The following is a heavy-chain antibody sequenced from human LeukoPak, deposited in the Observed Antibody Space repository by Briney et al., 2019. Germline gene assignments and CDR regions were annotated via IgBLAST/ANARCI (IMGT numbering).Heavy chain of an antibody. CDR1: GGSFSGYY. J-gene: IGHJ4*02. V-gene: IGHV4-34*01. Sequence: SETLSLTCAVYGGSFSGYYWSWIRQPPGKGLEWIGEINHSGSTNYNPSLKSRVTISVDTSKNRFSLKLSSVTAADTAVYYCARGRGGYNLWGQGTLVTVSS. D-gene: IGHD5-24*01. CDR3: ARGRGGYNL. CDR2: INHSGST.